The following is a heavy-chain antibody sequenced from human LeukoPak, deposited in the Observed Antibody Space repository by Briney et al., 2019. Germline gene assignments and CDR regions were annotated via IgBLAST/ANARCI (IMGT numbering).Heavy chain of an antibody. CDR1: GFTFSTYS. V-gene: IGHV3-21*01. D-gene: IGHD6-13*01. J-gene: IGHJ6*03. CDR2: ISTSSRSI. CDR3: AKVPGGSSQIYYYYYYMDA. Sequence: PGGSLRLSCAASGFTFSTYSMNWVRQAPGKGLEWVSSISTSSRSIYYADSVKGRFTISRDNAKNSLYLQMNSLRAEDTAVYYCAKVPGGSSQIYYYYYYMDAWGKGTTVTVSS.